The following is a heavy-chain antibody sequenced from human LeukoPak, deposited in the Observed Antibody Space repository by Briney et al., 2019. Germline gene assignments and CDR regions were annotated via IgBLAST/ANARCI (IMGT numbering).Heavy chain of an antibody. V-gene: IGHV1-18*01. D-gene: IGHD3-3*01. CDR2: ISAYNGTT. CDR3: ARDSGYYDFWSGYQWYYYMDV. J-gene: IGHJ6*03. Sequence: ASVKVSCKASVYTFTSYGISWVRQAPGQGLEWMGLISAYNGTTNYAQKLQGRVTMTPDTCTSTAYMELRSLRSDDKAVYYCARDSGYYDFWSGYQWYYYMDVWGKGTTVTVSS. CDR1: VYTFTSYG.